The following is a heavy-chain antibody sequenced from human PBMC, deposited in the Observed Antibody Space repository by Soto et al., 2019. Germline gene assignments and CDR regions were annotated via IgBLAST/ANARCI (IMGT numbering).Heavy chain of an antibody. J-gene: IGHJ6*02. CDR1: GDSVSSNSAA. CDR3: ARDRTYQLPPSYYYYYGMDV. D-gene: IGHD2-2*01. Sequence: KQSPTLSLTCAISGDSVSSNSAAWNWIRQSPSRGLEWLGRTYYRSKWYNDYAVSVKSRITINPDTSKNQFSLQLNSVTPEDTAVYYCARDRTYQLPPSYYYYYGMDVWGQGTTVTVSS. CDR2: TYYRSKWYN. V-gene: IGHV6-1*01.